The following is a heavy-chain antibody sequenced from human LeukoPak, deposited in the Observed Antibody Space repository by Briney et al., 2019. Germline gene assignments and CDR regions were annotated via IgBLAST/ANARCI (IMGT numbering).Heavy chain of an antibody. D-gene: IGHD3-22*01. CDR3: AKDHTYYYDSSGCY. J-gene: IGHJ4*02. CDR2: ISGSGGST. Sequence: GGSLRLSCAASGFTFSSYAMSWVRQTPGKGLEWVSAISGSGGSTYYADSVKGRFTISRDNSKNTLYLQMNSLRAEDTAVYYCAKDHTYYYDSSGCYWGQGTLVTVSS. CDR1: GFTFSSYA. V-gene: IGHV3-23*01.